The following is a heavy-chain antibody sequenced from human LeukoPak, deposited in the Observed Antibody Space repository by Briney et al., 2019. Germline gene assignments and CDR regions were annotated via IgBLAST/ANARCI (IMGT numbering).Heavy chain of an antibody. CDR3: ARERIGVITVVVPAAIDY. CDR1: GFNLSSNR. J-gene: IGHJ4*02. V-gene: IGHV3-48*04. CDR2: ISSSRSTI. Sequence: GGSLRHSCAASGFNLSSNRMNWVRQAPGRGLEWVSYISSSRSTIYYADSVKGRFTISRDNAKNSLYLQMNSLRAEDTAVYYCARERIGVITVVVPAAIDYWGQGTLVTVSS. D-gene: IGHD2-2*01.